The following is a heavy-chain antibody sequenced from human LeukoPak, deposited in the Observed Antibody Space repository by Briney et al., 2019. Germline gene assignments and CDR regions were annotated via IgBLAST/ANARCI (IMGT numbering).Heavy chain of an antibody. J-gene: IGHJ6*03. CDR3: ARDRRWLQGHYYYYMDV. D-gene: IGHD5-24*01. V-gene: IGHV3-21*01. Sequence: ETLSLTCAVYGGSFSGYYWSWIRQAPGKGLEWVSSISSSSSYIYYADSVKGRFTISRDNAKNSLYLQMNSLRAEDTAVYYCARDRRWLQGHYYYYMDVWGKGTTVTVSS. CDR2: ISSSSSYI. CDR1: GGSFSGYY.